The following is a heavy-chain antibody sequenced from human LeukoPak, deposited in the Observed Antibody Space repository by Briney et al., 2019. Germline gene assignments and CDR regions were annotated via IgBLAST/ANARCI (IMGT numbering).Heavy chain of an antibody. CDR1: GFTFSSYS. CDR3: ARGPGRAFFYYMDV. J-gene: IGHJ6*03. Sequence: GGSLRLSCAASGFTFSSYSMNWVRQAPGKGLEWVSSISSSSSYIYYADSVKVRFTISRDKAKNSLYLQMNSLRAEDTAVYYCARGPGRAFFYYMDVWGKGTTVTISS. V-gene: IGHV3-21*01. D-gene: IGHD3-10*01. CDR2: ISSSSSYI.